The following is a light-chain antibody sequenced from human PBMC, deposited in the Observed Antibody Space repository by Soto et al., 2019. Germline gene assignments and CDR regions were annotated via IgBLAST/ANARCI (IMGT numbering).Light chain of an antibody. CDR3: QHYSSSPPAIT. CDR1: QSVTSGY. CDR2: GAS. V-gene: IGKV3-20*01. J-gene: IGKJ5*01. Sequence: EIVLTQSPGTLSLSPGERATLSCRASQSVTSGYLAWYQQQPNQAPRLLIYGASYRATDIPDRFSGGGSGTDFTLTISRLEPEDFAVYYCQHYSSSPPAITFGHGTRLEIK.